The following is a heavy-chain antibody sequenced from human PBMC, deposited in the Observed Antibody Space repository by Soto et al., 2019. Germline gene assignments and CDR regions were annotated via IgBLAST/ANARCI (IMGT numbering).Heavy chain of an antibody. CDR3: AKVNSIVGDGDHDY. CDR1: GFTFTTYA. V-gene: IGHV3-23*01. CDR2: ISSSGDIP. J-gene: IGHJ4*02. Sequence: EVQLLESGGGLVQPGGSLRLPCAASGFTFTTYAMSWVGQPPGKGLEWVSGISSSGDIPYYADSVKGRFTISRDQSKKTVYLQMNSLRAEDTALYYCAKVNSIVGDGDHDYWGQGTLVSVSS. D-gene: IGHD4-17*01.